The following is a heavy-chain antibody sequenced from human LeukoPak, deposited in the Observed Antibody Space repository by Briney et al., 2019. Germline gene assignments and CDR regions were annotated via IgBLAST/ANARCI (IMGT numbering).Heavy chain of an antibody. D-gene: IGHD2-2*01. CDR2: IKSKTDGGTT. Sequence: GGSLRLSCAASGFTFSNAWMSWVRQAPGKGLEWVGRIKSKTDGGTTDYAAPVKGRFTISRDDSKSTLYLQMNSLKTEDTAVYYCTTVEVVVPAADMDVWGKGTTVTVSS. V-gene: IGHV3-15*01. CDR1: GFTFSNAW. J-gene: IGHJ6*03. CDR3: TTVEVVVPAADMDV.